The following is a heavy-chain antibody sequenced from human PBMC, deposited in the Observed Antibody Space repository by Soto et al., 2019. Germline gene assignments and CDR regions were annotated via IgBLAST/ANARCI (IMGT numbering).Heavy chain of an antibody. CDR2: ISSSSSTI. J-gene: IGHJ4*02. V-gene: IGHV3-48*01. Sequence: EVQLVESGGGLVQPGGSLRLSCAASGFTFSSYSMNWVRQAPGKGLEWVSYISSSSSTIYYADSVKGRFTISRDNAKNSLYLQMNSLRAEDTAVYYCARDLAAAILDYWGPGTLVTVSS. CDR1: GFTFSSYS. D-gene: IGHD6-13*01. CDR3: ARDLAAAILDY.